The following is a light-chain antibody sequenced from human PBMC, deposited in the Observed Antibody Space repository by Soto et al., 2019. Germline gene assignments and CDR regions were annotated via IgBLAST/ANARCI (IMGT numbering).Light chain of an antibody. CDR3: QRQDNCAPRT. Sequence: EIVMTQSPGTLSLSPGERATLSWRASQSVSSNVAWYQQKPGQAPRLLIYGASARATGIPARFSGSGSGTELTLTISSLESENFGVSIGQRQDNCAPRTFGQGTKVDIK. CDR1: QSVSSN. V-gene: IGKV3-15*01. CDR2: GAS. J-gene: IGKJ1*01.